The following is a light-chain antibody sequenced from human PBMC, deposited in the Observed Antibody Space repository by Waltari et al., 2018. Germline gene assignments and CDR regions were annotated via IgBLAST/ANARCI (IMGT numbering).Light chain of an antibody. CDR1: QSVSSS. CDR2: GAS. V-gene: IGKV3D-15*01. CDR3: QQNSNWPLT. J-gene: IGKJ4*01. Sequence: EIVMTQSPATLSLSPGERATLSCRASQSVSSSLAWYQQKPGLAPRLLIYGASSMATVIPGRFIGSGFWTEFTLTISSLEPEDVAVYYCQQNSNWPLTFGGGTKVEIK.